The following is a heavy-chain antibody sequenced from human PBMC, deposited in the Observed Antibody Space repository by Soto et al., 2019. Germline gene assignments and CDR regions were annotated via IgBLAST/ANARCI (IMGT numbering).Heavy chain of an antibody. D-gene: IGHD6-19*01. CDR2: IIPIFGTA. J-gene: IGHJ3*02. CDR3: ARAGVADPIDAFDI. Sequence: ASVKVSCKASGGTFSSYAISWVRQAPGQGLEWMGGIIPIFGTANYAQKFQGRVTITADESTSTAYMELSSLRSEDTAVYYCARAGVADPIDAFDIWGQGTMVTVSS. V-gene: IGHV1-69*13. CDR1: GGTFSSYA.